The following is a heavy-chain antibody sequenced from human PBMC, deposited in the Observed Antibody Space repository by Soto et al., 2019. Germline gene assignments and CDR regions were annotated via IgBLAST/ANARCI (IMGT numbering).Heavy chain of an antibody. CDR1: GGTFSSYA. D-gene: IGHD6-13*01. CDR3: ARDPSFTIAAAGELGGYYYGMGL. CDR2: IIPIFGTA. V-gene: IGHV1-69*13. J-gene: IGHJ6*02. Sequence: SVKVSCKASGGTFSSYAISWVRQAPGQGLEWMGGIIPIFGTANYAHKFQGRVTVTADESTSTAYMELSSLRSEDTAVYYCARDPSFTIAAAGELGGYYYGMGLWGQGTTVTDPS.